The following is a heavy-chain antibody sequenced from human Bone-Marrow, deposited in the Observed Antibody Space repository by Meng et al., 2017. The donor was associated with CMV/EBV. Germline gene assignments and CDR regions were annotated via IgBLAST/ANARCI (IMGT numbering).Heavy chain of an antibody. CDR2: IYYSGST. Sequence: SETLSLTCTVSGGSISSYYWSWIRQPPGKGLEWIGYIYYSGSTNYNPSLKSRVTISVDTSKNQFSLKLSSVTAADTAVYYCARMDFWGGYYGDYWSQGTLVTVSS. D-gene: IGHD3-3*01. V-gene: IGHV4-59*08. CDR3: ARMDFWGGYYGDY. CDR1: GGSISSYY. J-gene: IGHJ4*02.